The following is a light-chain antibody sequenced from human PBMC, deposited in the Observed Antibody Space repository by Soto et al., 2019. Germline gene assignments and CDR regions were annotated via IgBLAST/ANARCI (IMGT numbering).Light chain of an antibody. V-gene: IGKV3-15*01. CDR1: QSLSGN. CDR2: RAS. Sequence: EIVMTQSPATLSVSPGERATLSCRASQSLSGNLAWYQQKPGQAPRLLIYRASTRATGVPARFSASGSGTEFTLTISSLQSEYSAVYYCHHYSNWPPWTFGPGTKVEIK. J-gene: IGKJ1*01. CDR3: HHYSNWPPWT.